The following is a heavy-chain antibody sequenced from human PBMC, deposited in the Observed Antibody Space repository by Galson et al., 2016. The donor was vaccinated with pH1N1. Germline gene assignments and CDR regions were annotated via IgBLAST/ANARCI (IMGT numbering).Heavy chain of an antibody. CDR2: ISSNGGST. D-gene: IGHD4-17*01. CDR3: ARDSSDYGDYGVFDI. CDR1: GFIFSSYA. Sequence: SLRLSCAASGFIFSSYAMHWVRQAPGKGLEYVSAISSNGGSTYYANSVKDRLTISRDNSKNTLYLQMGSLRAEDMAVYYFARDSSDYGDYGVFDIWGKGTMVTVSS. J-gene: IGHJ3*02. V-gene: IGHV3-64*01.